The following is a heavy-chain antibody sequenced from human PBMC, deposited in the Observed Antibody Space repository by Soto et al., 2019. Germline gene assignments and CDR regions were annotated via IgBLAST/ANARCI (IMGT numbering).Heavy chain of an antibody. D-gene: IGHD3-3*01. V-gene: IGHV3-21*01. J-gene: IGHJ6*03. CDR3: ARTYYDFWSGYYYSYYYMEF. CDR2: ISSSSSYI. Sequence: EVQLVESGGGLVKPGGSLRLSCAASGFTFSSYSMNWVRQAPGKGLEWVSSISSSSSYIYYADSVKGRFTIARDNAKKSLYLQMNSLRAEETAVYYCARTYYDFWSGYYYSYYYMEFWDKGTTVTVSS. CDR1: GFTFSSYS.